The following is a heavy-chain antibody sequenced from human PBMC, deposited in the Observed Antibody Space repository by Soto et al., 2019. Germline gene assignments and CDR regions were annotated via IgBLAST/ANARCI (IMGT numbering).Heavy chain of an antibody. CDR1: GFTFSDYW. CDR2: INGDASSA. V-gene: IGHV3-74*01. CDR3: VRDLNWHDPLDC. J-gene: IGHJ4*02. D-gene: IGHD1-1*01. Sequence: GGSLRLSCAASGFTFSDYWMHWVRQVPGQGLVWVSRINGDASSAAYADSVKGRFTISRDNADNTLYLQMNSLRAEDTGVYYCVRDLNWHDPLDCWGQGTLVTVSS.